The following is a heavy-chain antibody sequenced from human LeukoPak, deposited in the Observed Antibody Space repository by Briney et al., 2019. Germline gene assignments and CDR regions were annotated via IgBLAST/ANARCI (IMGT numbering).Heavy chain of an antibody. CDR3: AKELSPMIDAFDI. D-gene: IGHD3-22*01. J-gene: IGHJ3*02. V-gene: IGHV3-30*18. CDR1: GFTFDNYG. Sequence: GGSLRLSCAASGFTFDNYGMHWVRQAPGKGLEWVAIISYDGSDKYYADSVKGRFTISRDNSKNTLYLQMNSLRAEDTAVYYCAKELSPMIDAFDIWGQGTMVTVSS. CDR2: ISYDGSDK.